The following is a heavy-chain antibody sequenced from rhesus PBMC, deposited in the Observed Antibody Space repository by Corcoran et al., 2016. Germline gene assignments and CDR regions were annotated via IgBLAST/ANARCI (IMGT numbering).Heavy chain of an antibody. CDR1: GGSISDDYY. V-gene: IGHV4-106*01. CDR2: IYGSGGGT. CDR3: ASPQTMVAATGFDAFDF. D-gene: IGHD4-29*01. J-gene: IGHJ3*01. Sequence: QVQLQESGPGLVKPSETLSLTCAVSGGSISDDYYWSWIRQPPGKGLEWIGYIYGSGGGTNYNPSLKHLVTISIDTSKNQFSRKLSSVTAADTAVYYCASPQTMVAATGFDAFDFWGQGLRVTVSS.